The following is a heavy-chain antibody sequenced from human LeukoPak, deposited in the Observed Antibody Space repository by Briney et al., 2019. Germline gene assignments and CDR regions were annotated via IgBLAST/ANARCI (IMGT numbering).Heavy chain of an antibody. D-gene: IGHD1-1*01. CDR3: ARQGRRHYYYYMDV. CDR1: GYTFTGYY. J-gene: IGHJ6*03. CDR2: INPNSGGT. Sequence: ASVKVSCKASGYTFTGYYMHWVRQAPGQGLEWMGWINPNSGGTNYAQKFQGRVTTTRDTSISTAYMELSRLRSDDTAVYYCARQGRRHYYYYMDVWGKGTTVTVPS. V-gene: IGHV1-2*02.